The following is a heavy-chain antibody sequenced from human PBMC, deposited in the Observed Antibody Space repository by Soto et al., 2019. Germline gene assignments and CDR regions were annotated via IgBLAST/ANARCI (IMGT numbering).Heavy chain of an antibody. D-gene: IGHD5-12*01. Sequence: QLQLQESGSGLVKPSQTLSLTCAVSGGSISSGGYSWSWIRQPPGKGLEWIGYIYHSGSTYYNPSLKSRVTISVDRSKNQFSLKLSSVTAADTAVYYCARGATDIVRGPRRVYWYFDLWGRGTLVTVSS. V-gene: IGHV4-30-2*01. CDR1: GGSISSGGYS. CDR2: IYHSGST. CDR3: ARGATDIVRGPRRVYWYFDL. J-gene: IGHJ2*01.